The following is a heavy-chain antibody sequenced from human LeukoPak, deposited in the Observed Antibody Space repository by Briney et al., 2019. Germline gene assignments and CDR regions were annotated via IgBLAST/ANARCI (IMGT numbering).Heavy chain of an antibody. CDR1: GYNFTTCW. V-gene: IGHV5-51*01. CDR3: ARRDYGGTSAAFDI. D-gene: IGHD4-23*01. CDR2: IFPGDSDT. Sequence: GESPKILCKGSGYNFTTCWVAWVRHMPGEGLEVMGLIFPGDSDTRYRPSFQGQVTISADKSISTAYLKWSRLKASDTAMYYCARRDYGGTSAAFDIWGQGTMVTVSS. J-gene: IGHJ3*02.